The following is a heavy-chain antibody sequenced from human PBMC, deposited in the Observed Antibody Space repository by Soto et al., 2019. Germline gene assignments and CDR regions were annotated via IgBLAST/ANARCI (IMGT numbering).Heavy chain of an antibody. J-gene: IGHJ5*02. V-gene: IGHV3-9*01. CDR2: ISWNSGSI. D-gene: IGHD4-4*01. CDR3: AIGPYSNSESPWFVP. CDR1: GFTFDDYA. Sequence: GGSLRLSCAASGFTFDDYAMHWVRQAPGKGLEWVSGISWNSGSIGYADSVKGRFTISRDNAKNSLYLQMNSLRADDTALYYCAIGPYSNSESPWFVPWGQGTLVTVS.